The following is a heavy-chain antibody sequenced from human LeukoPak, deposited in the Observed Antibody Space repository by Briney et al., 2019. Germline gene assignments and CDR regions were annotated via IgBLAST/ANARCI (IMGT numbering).Heavy chain of an antibody. D-gene: IGHD2/OR15-2a*01. CDR2: ISGNGGAT. J-gene: IGHJ4*02. Sequence: GGSLRLSCAASGFAFSSYAMSWVRQAPGMGLEWVSTISGNGGATYYADSVKGRFTISRDNSKNTLYLQMNSLRAEDTAVYYCAKDPPSSGTTFDYWGQGTLVTVSS. V-gene: IGHV3-23*01. CDR3: AKDPPSSGTTFDY. CDR1: GFAFSSYA.